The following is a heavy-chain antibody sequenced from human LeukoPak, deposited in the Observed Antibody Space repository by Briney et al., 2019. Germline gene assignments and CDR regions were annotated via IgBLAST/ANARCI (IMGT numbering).Heavy chain of an antibody. CDR2: ISGSGGST. D-gene: IGHD3-10*01. V-gene: IGHV3-23*01. Sequence: GGSLRLSCAASGFTFSSYAMSWVRQAPGRGLEWVSAISGSGGSTYYVDSVKGRFTISRDNSKNTLYLQMNSLRAEDTAVYYCAKDEEWFGDLPGRNFDYWGQGTLVTVSS. J-gene: IGHJ4*02. CDR3: AKDEEWFGDLPGRNFDY. CDR1: GFTFSSYA.